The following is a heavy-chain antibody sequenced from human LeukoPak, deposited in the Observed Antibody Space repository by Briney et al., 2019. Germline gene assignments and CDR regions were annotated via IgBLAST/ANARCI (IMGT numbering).Heavy chain of an antibody. V-gene: IGHV3-23*01. CDR2: ISGSGGGT. D-gene: IGHD3-10*01. Sequence: GGSLKLSCAASGFTLSNYAMSWVRQAPGKGLEWVSAISGSGGGTYYADSVKGRFTISRDNSKNTLYLQMNSLRAEDTAVYYCVNIPSGIYSADYWGQGTLVTVSS. CDR3: VNIPSGIYSADY. J-gene: IGHJ4*02. CDR1: GFTLSNYA.